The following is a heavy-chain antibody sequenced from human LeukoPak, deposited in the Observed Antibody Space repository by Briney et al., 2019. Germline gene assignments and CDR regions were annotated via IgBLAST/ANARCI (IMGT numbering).Heavy chain of an antibody. D-gene: IGHD5-18*01. J-gene: IGHJ6*03. CDR2: IHASGNT. CDR3: ARDLGYGYYFYYYLDV. CDR1: GGSISSYY. V-gene: IGHV4-4*07. Sequence: SETLSLTCTVSGGSISSYYWTWIRQPAGKGLEYLGRIHASGNTYYNPSLNSRVAISMDTSKNQFSLKVSSVAAADTAVYYCARDLGYGYYFYYYLDVWGKGTTATVSS.